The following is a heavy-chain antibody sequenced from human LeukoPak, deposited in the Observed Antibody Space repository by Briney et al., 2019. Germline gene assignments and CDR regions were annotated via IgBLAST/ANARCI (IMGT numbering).Heavy chain of an antibody. CDR3: ARYCCVSPFDI. Sequence: SETLSLTCTVSGGSISSGSYYWSWIRQPAGKGLEWIGRIYTSGSTNYNPSLKSRVTISVDTSKNQFSLKLSSVTAADTAVYYCARYCCVSPFDIWGQGTMVTVSS. D-gene: IGHD3-10*02. CDR1: GGSISSGSYY. CDR2: IYTSGST. J-gene: IGHJ3*02. V-gene: IGHV4-61*02.